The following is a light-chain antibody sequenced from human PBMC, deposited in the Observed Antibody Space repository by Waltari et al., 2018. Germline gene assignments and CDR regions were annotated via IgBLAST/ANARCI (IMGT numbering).Light chain of an antibody. V-gene: IGKV2-28*01. J-gene: IGKJ1*01. CDR3: MQALQTPRT. CDR2: LGS. Sequence: IVMTQSPLSLPVTPGEPASISCRSSQGLLHSNGYNYLDWYLQKPGQSPQLLIYLGSFRASGVPDRFSGSGSGTDFTLKISRVEAEDVGVYYCMQALQTPRTFGQGTKVESK. CDR1: QGLLHSNGYNY.